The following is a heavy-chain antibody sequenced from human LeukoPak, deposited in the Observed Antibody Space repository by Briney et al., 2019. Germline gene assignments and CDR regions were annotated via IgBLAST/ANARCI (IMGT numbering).Heavy chain of an antibody. CDR3: ARDRFGEFDY. CDR2: IYYSGST. CDR1: GGSVSSGNYY. D-gene: IGHD3-10*01. J-gene: IGHJ4*02. V-gene: IGHV4-61*01. Sequence: SETLSLTCTVSGGSVSSGNYYWSWIRQPPGKGLEWIGCIYYSGSTNYNPSLKSRVTISLDTSKNQLSLKLSSVTAADTAVYYCARDRFGEFDYWGQGTLVTVSS.